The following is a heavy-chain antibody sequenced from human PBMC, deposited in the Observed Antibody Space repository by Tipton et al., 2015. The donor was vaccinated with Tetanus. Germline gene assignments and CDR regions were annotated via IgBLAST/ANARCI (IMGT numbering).Heavy chain of an antibody. CDR1: GGSINSGTFY. V-gene: IGHV4-39*07. D-gene: IGHD5-18*01. J-gene: IGHJ4*01. CDR2: IYYNGNT. Sequence: LRLSCTVSGGSINSGTFYWDWIRQTPGKGLEWIGNIYYNGNTLQNPSLKSRVTVSVDRSKNQFSLDLTSVTAADTAVYYCARAPYSSPGKFYFDPWGHGILVTVSS. CDR3: ARAPYSSPGKFYFDP.